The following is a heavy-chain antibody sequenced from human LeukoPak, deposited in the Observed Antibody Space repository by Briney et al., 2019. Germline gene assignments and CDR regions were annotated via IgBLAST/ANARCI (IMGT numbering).Heavy chain of an antibody. J-gene: IGHJ4*02. CDR3: ARADPPYDGPFDY. CDR2: IYSGGST. D-gene: IGHD1-1*01. Sequence: GGSLRLSCAASGFTVSSNYMSWVRQAPGKGLEWVSVIYSGGSTYYADSAKGRFTISRDNSKNTLYLQMNSLRAEDTAVYYCARADPPYDGPFDYWGQGTLVTVSS. V-gene: IGHV3-53*01. CDR1: GFTVSSNY.